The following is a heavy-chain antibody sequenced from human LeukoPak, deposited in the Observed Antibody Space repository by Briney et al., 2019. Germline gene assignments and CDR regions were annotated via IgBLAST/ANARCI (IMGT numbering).Heavy chain of an antibody. D-gene: IGHD4-23*01. V-gene: IGHV3-30*18. CDR3: AKDGGGKGDFDY. CDR2: ISYDGSNK. J-gene: IGHJ4*02. CDR1: GFTFSSYG. Sequence: TGGSLRLSCAASGFTFSSYGMHWVRQAPGKGLEWVAVISYDGSNKYYADSVKGRFTISRDNSKNTLYLQMNSLRAEDTAVYYCAKDGGGKGDFDYWGQGTLVTVSS.